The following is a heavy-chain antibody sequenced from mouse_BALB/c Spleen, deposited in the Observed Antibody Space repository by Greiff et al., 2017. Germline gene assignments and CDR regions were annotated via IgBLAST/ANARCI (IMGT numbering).Heavy chain of an antibody. V-gene: IGHV5-12-2*01. CDR1: GFTFSSYT. J-gene: IGHJ3*01. CDR3: ERGDCGSSYGFAY. Sequence: EVQLVESGGGLVQPGGSLKLSCAASGFTFSSYTMSWVRQTPEKRLEWVAYISNGGGSTYYPDTVKGRFTISRDNAKNTLYLQMSSLKSEDTAMYDYERGDCGSSYGFAYWGQGTLVTVSA. CDR2: ISNGGGST. D-gene: IGHD1-1*01.